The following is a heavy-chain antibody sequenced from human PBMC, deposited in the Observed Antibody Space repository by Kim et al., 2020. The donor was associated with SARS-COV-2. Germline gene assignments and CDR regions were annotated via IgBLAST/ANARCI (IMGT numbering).Heavy chain of an antibody. V-gene: IGHV3-7*03. J-gene: IGHJ4*02. CDR3: ARVSRAAPGSDY. D-gene: IGHD6-13*01. CDR1: GFTFSSYW. CDR2: IKQDGNEK. Sequence: GGSLRLSCVASGFTFSSYWMSWVRQAPGKGLEWVANIKQDGNEKYYVDSVKGRFTISRDNAKNALYLQMNSLRAEDTAVYYCARVSRAAPGSDYWGQGTLVTVSS.